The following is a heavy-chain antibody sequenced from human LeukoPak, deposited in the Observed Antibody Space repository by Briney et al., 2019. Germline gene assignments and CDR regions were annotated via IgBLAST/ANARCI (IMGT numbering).Heavy chain of an antibody. J-gene: IGHJ4*02. D-gene: IGHD6-13*01. CDR3: TRHDSSSWYNY. Sequence: GEALKIDCKGSGYSFISNWIGWVRQTPGQGLEWMGIIHPGDSDTRHSPPFQGKATISAAKPISTAYLQWSSLTTADTARHYCTRHDSSSWYNYWGQGTLVTVSS. V-gene: IGHV5-51*01. CDR1: GYSFISNW. CDR2: IHPGDSDT.